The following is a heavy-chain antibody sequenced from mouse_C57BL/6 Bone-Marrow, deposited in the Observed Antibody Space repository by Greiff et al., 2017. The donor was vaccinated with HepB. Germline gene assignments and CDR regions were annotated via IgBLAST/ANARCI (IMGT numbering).Heavy chain of an antibody. CDR3: ARDYGNYEAMDY. Sequence: EVKLMESGGGLVKPGGSLKLSCAASGFTFSDYGMHWVRQAPEKGLEWVAYISSGSSTIYYADTVKGRFTISRDNAKNTLFLQMTSLRSEDTAMYYCARDYGNYEAMDYWGQGTSVTVSS. CDR1: GFTFSDYG. J-gene: IGHJ4*01. V-gene: IGHV5-17*01. D-gene: IGHD2-1*01. CDR2: ISSGSSTI.